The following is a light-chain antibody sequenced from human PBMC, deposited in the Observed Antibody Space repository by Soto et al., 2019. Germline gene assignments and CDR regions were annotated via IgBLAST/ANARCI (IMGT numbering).Light chain of an antibody. CDR1: QSLVHSDGNTH. CDR3: MQGTHWPYT. Sequence: DVVMTQSPHSLPVTLGQPASISCRSTQSLVHSDGNTHLNWFQQRPGQSPRRLICKVSNRDSGVPDTFSGSASGTDFTLKISSVEAEDVGVYYCMQGTHWPYTFGQGTKLEIK. J-gene: IGKJ2*01. CDR2: KVS. V-gene: IGKV2-30*02.